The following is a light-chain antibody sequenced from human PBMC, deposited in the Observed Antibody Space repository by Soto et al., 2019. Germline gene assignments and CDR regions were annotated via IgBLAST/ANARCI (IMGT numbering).Light chain of an antibody. Sequence: DIQMTQSPSSLSASLGDRVTITCRASQGIGVYLAWFQQKPGKVPKLLIYAASTLQSGVPSRFSGSGSGTDFTLTISSRQPEDCATDYCQKYNSAPLTFGGGTKVEIK. V-gene: IGKV1-27*01. CDR1: QGIGVY. CDR2: AAS. J-gene: IGKJ4*01. CDR3: QKYNSAPLT.